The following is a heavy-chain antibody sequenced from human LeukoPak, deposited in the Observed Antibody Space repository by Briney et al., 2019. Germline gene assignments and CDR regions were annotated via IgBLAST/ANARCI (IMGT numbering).Heavy chain of an antibody. CDR3: ASPPIYDFWSGYYLH. Sequence: PGGSLRLSCAASGFTFSNHEINWVRQAPGKGLEWVGRTRNKANSYTTEYAASVKGRFTISRDDSKNSLYLQMNSLKTEDTAVYYCASPPIYDFWSGYYLHWGQGTLVTVSS. J-gene: IGHJ4*02. CDR2: TRNKANSYTT. D-gene: IGHD3-3*01. CDR1: GFTFSNHE. V-gene: IGHV3-72*01.